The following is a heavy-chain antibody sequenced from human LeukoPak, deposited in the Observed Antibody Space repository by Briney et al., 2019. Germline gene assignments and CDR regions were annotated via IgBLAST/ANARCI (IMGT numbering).Heavy chain of an antibody. CDR1: GGSISSYY. J-gene: IGHJ5*02. CDR2: IYYSGST. Sequence: SETLSLTCTVSGGSISSYYWSWIRQPPGKGLEWIGYIYYSGSTNYNPSLKSRVTISVDTSKNQFSLKLSSVTAADTAVYYCARGGGGNADWFDPWGQGTLDTVSS. D-gene: IGHD4-23*01. V-gene: IGHV4-59*01. CDR3: ARGGGGNADWFDP.